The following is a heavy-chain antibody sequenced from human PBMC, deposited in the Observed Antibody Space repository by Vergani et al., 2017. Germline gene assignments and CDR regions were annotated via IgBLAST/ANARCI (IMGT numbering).Heavy chain of an antibody. CDR3: ARVPAARPPPAYYFDY. J-gene: IGHJ4*02. D-gene: IGHD6-6*01. Sequence: QVQLVESGGGLVKPGGSLRLSCAASGFTFSDYYMSWIRQAPGKGLEWVAVISYDGSNKYYADSVKGRFTISRDNSKNTLYLQMNSLRAEDTAVYYCARVPAARPPPAYYFDYWGQGTLVTVSS. CDR1: GFTFSDYY. CDR2: ISYDGSNK. V-gene: IGHV3-30-3*01.